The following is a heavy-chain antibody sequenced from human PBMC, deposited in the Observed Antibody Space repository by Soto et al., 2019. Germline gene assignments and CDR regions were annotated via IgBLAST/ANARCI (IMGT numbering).Heavy chain of an antibody. V-gene: IGHV3-64*01. J-gene: IGHJ2*01. CDR1: GFTFSSYA. CDR2: ISGNGGST. Sequence: EVQLVESGGGLVQPGGSLRLSCAASGFTFSSYAMHWVRQAPGKGLEYVSAISGNGGSTYYANSVKGRFTISRDNSKNTLYLQMGSLRAEDMAVYYCASRTPGWYFDLWGRGTLVTVSS. CDR3: ASRTPGWYFDL.